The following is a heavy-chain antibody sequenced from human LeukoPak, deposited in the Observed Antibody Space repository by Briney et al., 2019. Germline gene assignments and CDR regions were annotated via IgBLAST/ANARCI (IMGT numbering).Heavy chain of an antibody. Sequence: GGSLRLSCAASGFTFSSYGMHWVRQAPGKGLEWLALMRFDGAMRYVDSVQGRFTVSRDNSKNTLYLEMSRLTVDDAGVYLCAKNHGPNEESDYYMDVWGKGTRVSISS. CDR2: MRFDGAM. CDR3: AKNHGPNEESDYYMDV. J-gene: IGHJ6*03. V-gene: IGHV3-30*02. D-gene: IGHD1-1*01. CDR1: GFTFSSYG.